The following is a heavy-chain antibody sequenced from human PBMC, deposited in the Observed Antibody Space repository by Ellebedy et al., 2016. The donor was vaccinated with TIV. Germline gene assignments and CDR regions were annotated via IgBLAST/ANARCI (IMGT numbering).Heavy chain of an antibody. V-gene: IGHV1-18*01. CDR3: ARDRDSSGWYEIYGY. CDR2: ISAYNGNT. Sequence: AASVQVSCKASGYTFTSYGISWVRQAPGQGLEWMGWISAYNGNTNYAQKLQGRVTMTTDTSTSTAYMELRSLRSDDTAVYYCARDRDSSGWYEIYGYWGQGTLVTVSS. CDR1: GYTFTSYG. J-gene: IGHJ4*02. D-gene: IGHD6-19*01.